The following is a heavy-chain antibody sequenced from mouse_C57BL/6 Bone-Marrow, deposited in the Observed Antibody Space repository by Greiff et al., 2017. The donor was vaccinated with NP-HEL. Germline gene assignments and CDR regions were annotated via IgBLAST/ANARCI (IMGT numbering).Heavy chain of an antibody. CDR2: IYPGDGDT. D-gene: IGHD1-1*01. J-gene: IGHJ4*01. V-gene: IGHV1-82*01. Sequence: VQLQESGPELVKPGASVKISCKASGYAFSSSRMNWVKQRPGKGLEWIGRIYPGDGDTNYNGKFKGKATLTADKSSSTAYMQLSSLTSEDSAVYFCARYYYGSIFYAMDYWGQGTSVTVSS. CDR3: ARYYYGSIFYAMDY. CDR1: GYAFSSSR.